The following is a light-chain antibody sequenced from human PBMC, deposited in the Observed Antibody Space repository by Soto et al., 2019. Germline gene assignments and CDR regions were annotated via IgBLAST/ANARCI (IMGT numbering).Light chain of an antibody. CDR3: QQYNSYIT. V-gene: IGKV1-5*01. CDR2: DVS. Sequence: DIPMTQSPSTLSASVGDRVTITCRASQSISDWLAWYQQRPGKAPKLLIYDVSTLESGVPSRFSGSGSGTEFTLIISSLQADDFATYYCQQYNSYITFGPGTKVDFK. CDR1: QSISDW. J-gene: IGKJ3*01.